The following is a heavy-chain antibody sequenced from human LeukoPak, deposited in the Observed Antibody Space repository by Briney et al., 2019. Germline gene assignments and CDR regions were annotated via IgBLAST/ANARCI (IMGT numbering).Heavy chain of an antibody. CDR3: TSGQWLASDY. D-gene: IGHD6-19*01. Sequence: GGSLRLSCAASGFTFSSYGMSWVRQAPGKGLEWVSAISGSGGSTYYAASVKGRFTISRDNSKNTLYLQMNSLRAEDTAVYYCTSGQWLASDYWGQGTLVTVSS. V-gene: IGHV3-23*01. CDR1: GFTFSSYG. CDR2: ISGSGGST. J-gene: IGHJ4*02.